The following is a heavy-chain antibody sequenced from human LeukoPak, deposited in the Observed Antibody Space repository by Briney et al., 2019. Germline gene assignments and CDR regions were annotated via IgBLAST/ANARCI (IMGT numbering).Heavy chain of an antibody. J-gene: IGHJ4*02. CDR3: ARRGYYYDSSGYYPTTKYFDY. V-gene: IGHV4-59*12. Sequence: SETLSLTCVVSNAYNSSYYWSWIRQPPGKRLEWIGSIYYTGSTNYNPSLKSRVTISVNRSRNQFSLKLSSVTAADTAVYYCARRGYYYDSSGYYPTTKYFDYWGQGTLVTVSS. CDR1: NAYNSSYY. CDR2: IYYTGST. D-gene: IGHD3-22*01.